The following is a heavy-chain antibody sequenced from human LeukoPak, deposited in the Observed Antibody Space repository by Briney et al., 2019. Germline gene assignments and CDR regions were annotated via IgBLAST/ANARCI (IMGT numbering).Heavy chain of an antibody. J-gene: IGHJ6*02. CDR3: AEGGNYYYYGMDV. V-gene: IGHV7-4-1*02. CDR2: INTNTGNP. D-gene: IGHD1-26*01. Sequence: ASVKVSCKTSGYTFTRYFMNWVRQAPGQGLEWMGWINTNTGNPTYAQGFTGRFVFSLDTSVSTAYLQISSLKAEDTAVYYCAEGGNYYYYGMDVWGQGTTVTVSS. CDR1: GYTFTRYF.